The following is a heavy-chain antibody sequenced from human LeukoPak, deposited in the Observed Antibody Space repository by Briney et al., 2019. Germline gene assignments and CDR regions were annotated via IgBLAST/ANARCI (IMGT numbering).Heavy chain of an antibody. D-gene: IGHD6-19*01. Sequence: PGGSLRLSCVASGSTFSPYWMTWVRQAPGKGLEWLANIKEDGSIQYYLDSVRGRFTISRDNAKTSVYLQLNSLRADDTAVYYCARDVWTGVAVSDYWGQGTLVTVSS. CDR1: GSTFSPYW. CDR3: ARDVWTGVAVSDY. J-gene: IGHJ4*02. V-gene: IGHV3-7*01. CDR2: IKEDGSIQ.